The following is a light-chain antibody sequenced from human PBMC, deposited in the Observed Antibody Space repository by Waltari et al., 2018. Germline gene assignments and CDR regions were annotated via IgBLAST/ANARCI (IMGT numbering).Light chain of an antibody. V-gene: IGLV2-23*02. CDR3: CSYAGRNIWV. CDR2: EVI. J-gene: IGLJ3*02. CDR1: SSDVGFSTL. Sequence: QSALTQPASVSGSPGQSITIPCPGTSSDVGFSTLVSWYQQHPDKAPKLMVYEVIERPSGVSNRFSGSKSGNTASLTISGLQAEDEADYYCCSYAGRNIWVFGGGTKLTVL.